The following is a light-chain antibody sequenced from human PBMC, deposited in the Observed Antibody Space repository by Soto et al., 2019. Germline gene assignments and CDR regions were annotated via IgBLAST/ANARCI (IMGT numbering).Light chain of an antibody. CDR3: YSFTTSDTYV. CDR1: SSDVGSYNH. V-gene: IGLV2-18*02. CDR2: EVS. Sequence: QSVLTQPPSVSGSPGQSVTISCSGTSSDVGSYNHVSWYQQAPGTAPKLMIYEVSNRPSGVPDRFSGSKSGNTASLTISGLQPEDEADYYCYSFTTSDTYVFGTGTKLTVL. J-gene: IGLJ1*01.